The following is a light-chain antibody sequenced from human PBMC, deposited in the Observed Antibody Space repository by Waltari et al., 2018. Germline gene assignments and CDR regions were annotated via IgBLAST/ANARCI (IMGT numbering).Light chain of an antibody. CDR2: VAS. Sequence: DIQMTQAPFSLSESVGDRVSITCSASQGISNYLIWYQQRPGKAPKRLISVASSLESGVPSMFSGSGSGTEFTLTITGLQSEDFATYFCLQYYSDTFTFGPGTELVVK. CDR1: QGISNY. CDR3: LQYYSDTFT. V-gene: IGKV1-17*01. J-gene: IGKJ3*01.